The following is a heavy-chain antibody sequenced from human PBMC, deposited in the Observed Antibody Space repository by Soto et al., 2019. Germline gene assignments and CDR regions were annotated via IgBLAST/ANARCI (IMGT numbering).Heavy chain of an antibody. D-gene: IGHD4-17*01. J-gene: IGHJ4*02. CDR1: GGSFSGYY. CDR2: INHSGST. V-gene: IGHV4-34*01. CDR3: AGHLRYLDY. Sequence: SETLSLTCAVYGGSFSGYYWSWIRQPPGKGLEWIGEINHSGSTNYNPSLKSRVTIAVDTSNNQFSLKLTSVTAADTAVYYCAGHLRYLDYWGQGTLVTVSS.